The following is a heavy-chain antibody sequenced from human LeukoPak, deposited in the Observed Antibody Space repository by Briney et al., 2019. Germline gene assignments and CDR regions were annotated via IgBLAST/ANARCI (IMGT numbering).Heavy chain of an antibody. D-gene: IGHD4-11*01. J-gene: IGHJ4*02. CDR1: GGTFSSYA. CDR2: IIPILGIA. Sequence: SVKVSCKASGGTFSSYAISWVRQAPGQGLEWMGRIIPILGIANYAQKFQGRVTITADKSTSTAYMELRSLRSDDTAVYYCARGNPDYSNSFDYWGQGTLVTVSS. V-gene: IGHV1-69*04. CDR3: ARGNPDYSNSFDY.